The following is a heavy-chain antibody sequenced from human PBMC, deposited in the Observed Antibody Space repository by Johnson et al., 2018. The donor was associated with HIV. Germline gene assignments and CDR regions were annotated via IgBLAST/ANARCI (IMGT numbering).Heavy chain of an antibody. J-gene: IGHJ3*02. D-gene: IGHD6-6*01. V-gene: IGHV3-9*01. CDR3: AKGIAARPPGDAFDI. CDR1: GFTFDDYA. Sequence: EVQLVESGGGLVQPGRSLRLSCAASGFTFDDYAMHWVRQDPGKGMEWVSGISWNSGSIGYADSVKGSFTISRENAKNSLYLQMNSLRAEDTALYYCAKGIAARPPGDAFDIWGQGTMVIVSS. CDR2: ISWNSGSI.